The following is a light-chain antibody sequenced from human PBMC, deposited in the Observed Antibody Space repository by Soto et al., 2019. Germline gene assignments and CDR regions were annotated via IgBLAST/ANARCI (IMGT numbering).Light chain of an antibody. V-gene: IGKV1-6*01. CDR2: AAS. CDR3: LQDYNYPRT. J-gene: IGKJ1*01. CDR1: QDISND. Sequence: AIQMTQSPSSLSASIGDRVTITCRTSQDISNDLDWYQQKPGKAPRLLIYAASRLQSGVPSRFSGSGSGTDFTLTIGSLQPEDFATYYCLQDYNYPRTFGQGTKVDIK.